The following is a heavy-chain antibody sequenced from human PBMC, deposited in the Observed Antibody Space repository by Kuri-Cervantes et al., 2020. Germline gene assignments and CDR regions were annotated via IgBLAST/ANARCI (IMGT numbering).Heavy chain of an antibody. CDR3: ASVSDAYYYYMDF. V-gene: IGHV1-8*02. J-gene: IGHJ6*03. CDR1: GYTFTSYD. CDR2: MNPNSGNT. Sequence: ASVKVSCKASGYTFTSYDINWVRQATGQGLEWMGWMNPNSGNTGYAQKFQGRVTMTIDTSTSTAYMELRSLRSDDTAVYYCASVSDAYYYYMDFWGKGTTVTVSS. D-gene: IGHD3-10*01.